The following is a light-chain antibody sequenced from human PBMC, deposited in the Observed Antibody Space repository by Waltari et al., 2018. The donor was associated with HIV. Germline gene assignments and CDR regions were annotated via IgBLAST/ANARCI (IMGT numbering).Light chain of an antibody. CDR3: STWDDGLDGPV. CDR1: SSNIGSNT. V-gene: IGLV1-44*01. CDR2: TDN. J-gene: IGLJ3*02. Sequence: QSVLTQPPSASGTPGQRVSISCSGSSSNIGSNTVNWYQQLPGTAPKLLIYTDNQRPSGFPGRFSCSKSDTSASLAISGLQSKDEADYYCSTWDDGLDGPVFGGGTKLTVL.